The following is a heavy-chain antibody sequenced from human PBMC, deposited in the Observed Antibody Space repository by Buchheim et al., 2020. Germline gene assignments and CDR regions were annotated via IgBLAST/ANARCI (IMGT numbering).Heavy chain of an antibody. CDR2: MNPNSGNT. D-gene: IGHD5-18*01. J-gene: IGHJ6*02. Sequence: QVQLVQSGAEVKKPGASVKVSCKASGYTFTSYDINWVRQATGQGLEWMGWMNPNSGNTGYAQKFQGRVTMTRNTSISTASMELSSLRSEDTAVYYCARGEVIQLWLIDYYYGMDVWGQGTT. V-gene: IGHV1-8*01. CDR3: ARGEVIQLWLIDYYYGMDV. CDR1: GYTFTSYD.